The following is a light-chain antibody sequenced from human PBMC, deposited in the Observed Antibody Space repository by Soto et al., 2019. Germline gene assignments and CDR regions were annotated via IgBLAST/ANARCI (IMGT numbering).Light chain of an antibody. CDR1: QGIRND. CDR3: LQDYNYPWT. V-gene: IGKV1-6*01. J-gene: IGKJ1*01. Sequence: AIQMTQSPSSLSASSGDTVTIPFRASQGIRNDLAWYQQKPGKAPRLLIYAVSSLQSGVPSRFNGSGSGTAFTLTISSLQPEDFATYYCLQDYNYPWTFGQGTKVDIK. CDR2: AVS.